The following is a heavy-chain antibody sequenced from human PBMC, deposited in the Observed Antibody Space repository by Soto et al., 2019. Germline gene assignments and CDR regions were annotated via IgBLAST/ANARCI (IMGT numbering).Heavy chain of an antibody. CDR2: INHDGYT. J-gene: IGHJ4*02. CDR3: ARARISIFGVVNGPFDY. V-gene: IGHV4-34*01. CDR1: GGSLSGVY. D-gene: IGHD3-3*01. Sequence: SETLSLTCGVHGGSLSGVYWNWIRQPPGKGLEWIGDINHDGYTNYDPSLKSRVTISVDTSKNQFSLKLNSVTAADTAVYYCARARISIFGVVNGPFDYWGQGALVTVSS.